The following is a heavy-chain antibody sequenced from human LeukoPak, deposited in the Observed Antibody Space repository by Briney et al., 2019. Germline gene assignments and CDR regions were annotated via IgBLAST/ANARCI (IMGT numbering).Heavy chain of an antibody. CDR1: GFPFSDVW. CDR2: KSKADGGTA. CDR3: TTDWYYYDNSGYYPIF. J-gene: IGHJ4*02. Sequence: GGSLRLSCAASGFPFSDVWMSWVRQAPGKGLEWVGRKSKADGGTADYAAPLKGRFTFSRDDSKNTLYLEMKSLKTEDTAVYYCTTDWYYYDNSGYYPIFWGKGTLVTVSS. V-gene: IGHV3-15*01. D-gene: IGHD3-22*01.